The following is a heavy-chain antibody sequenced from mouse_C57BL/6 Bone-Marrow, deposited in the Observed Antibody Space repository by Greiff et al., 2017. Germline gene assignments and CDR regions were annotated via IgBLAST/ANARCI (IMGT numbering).Heavy chain of an antibody. CDR3: AIEFY. CDR1: GYTFTDYE. Sequence: VQRVESGAELVRPGASVTLSCKASGYTFTDYEMHWVKQTPVHGLEWIGAIDPENGGTAYNQKFKGKAILTADKSSSTAYMELRSLTSEDSAVYYCAIEFYWGQGTTLTVSA. J-gene: IGHJ2*01. CDR2: IDPENGGT. V-gene: IGHV1-15*01.